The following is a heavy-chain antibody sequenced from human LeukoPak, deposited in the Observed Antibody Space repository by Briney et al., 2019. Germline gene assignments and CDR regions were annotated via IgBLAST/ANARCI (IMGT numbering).Heavy chain of an antibody. CDR2: ISAYNGNT. CDR1: GYTFISYG. D-gene: IGHD6-19*01. Sequence: ASVKVSCKASGYTFISYGISWMRQAPGQGLEWMGWISAYNGNTNNAQKFQGRVTMTTDTSTSTAYMELRSLRSDDTAVYYCAREGSGWYDYYYGMDVWGQGTTVTVSS. V-gene: IGHV1-18*01. CDR3: AREGSGWYDYYYGMDV. J-gene: IGHJ6*02.